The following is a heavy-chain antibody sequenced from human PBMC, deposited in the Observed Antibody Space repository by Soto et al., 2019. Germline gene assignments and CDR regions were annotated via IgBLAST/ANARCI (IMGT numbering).Heavy chain of an antibody. D-gene: IGHD3-10*01. Sequence: QVQLQESGPGLVKPSETLSLTCTVSGGSISSYYWSWIRQPPGKGLEWIGYTYYSGSTNYNPSLNGRVTISADTPMNHFSLKLSSVTAADSAVYYCARHGGLWFGELGGWFDPWGQGPLVTVSS. V-gene: IGHV4-59*08. CDR2: TYYSGST. CDR1: GGSISSYY. CDR3: ARHGGLWFGELGGWFDP. J-gene: IGHJ5*02.